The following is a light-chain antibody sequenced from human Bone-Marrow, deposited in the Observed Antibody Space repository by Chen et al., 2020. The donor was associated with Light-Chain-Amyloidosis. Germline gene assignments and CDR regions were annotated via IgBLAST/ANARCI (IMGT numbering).Light chain of an antibody. Sequence: SYVLTQPSSVSVAPGKTATIACGGNNIGTTSVHWYQQTPGQAPLLVVYEDSDRPSVIPERLSGSNSGNTATLTISRDEAGDEADYYCQVCDRSSDRPVYGGGTKLTVL. CDR2: EDS. J-gene: IGLJ3*02. V-gene: IGLV3-21*03. CDR1: NIGTTS. CDR3: QVCDRSSDRPV.